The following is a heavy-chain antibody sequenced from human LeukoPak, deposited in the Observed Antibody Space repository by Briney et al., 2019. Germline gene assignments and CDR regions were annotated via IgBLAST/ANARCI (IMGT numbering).Heavy chain of an antibody. Sequence: ASGTLSLTCAVSGGSISSSNWWSWVRQPPGKGLEWIGEIYHSGSTNYNPSLSSRIIMALDTSKNHLSLHLTSVTAADTAVYYCSRENGAFSPFGYWGQGYLVTVLS. CDR1: GGSISSSNW. CDR2: IYHSGST. CDR3: SRENGAFSPFGY. J-gene: IGHJ4*02. V-gene: IGHV4-4*02. D-gene: IGHD2-8*01.